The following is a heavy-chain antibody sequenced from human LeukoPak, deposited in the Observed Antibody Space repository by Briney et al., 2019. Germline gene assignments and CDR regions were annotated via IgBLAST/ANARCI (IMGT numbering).Heavy chain of an antibody. CDR3: AKGRGGYSYGYLDY. Sequence: GGSLRLSCAASGFTFSSFAMSWVRQAPGKGLEWVAVISYDGSNKYYADSVKGRFTISRDNSKNTLYLQMNSLRAEDTAVYYCAKGRGGYSYGYLDYWGQGTLVTVSS. J-gene: IGHJ4*02. V-gene: IGHV3-30*18. D-gene: IGHD5-18*01. CDR1: GFTFSSFA. CDR2: ISYDGSNK.